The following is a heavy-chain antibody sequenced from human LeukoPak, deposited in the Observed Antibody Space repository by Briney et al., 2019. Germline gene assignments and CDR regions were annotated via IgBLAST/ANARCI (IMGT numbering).Heavy chain of an antibody. CDR1: GFTFSNYW. D-gene: IGHD5-24*01. CDR3: ARASKPWLQLT. Sequence: WGSLTLSCAASGFTFSNYWMIWVRQAQGKGLEWVGNIKEDGSEKRYADSVRGRFTISRDNAQTSIYLQMNSLRAEDTAVYYCARASKPWLQLTWGQGTLVTVYS. CDR2: IKEDGSEK. J-gene: IGHJ5*02. V-gene: IGHV3-7*05.